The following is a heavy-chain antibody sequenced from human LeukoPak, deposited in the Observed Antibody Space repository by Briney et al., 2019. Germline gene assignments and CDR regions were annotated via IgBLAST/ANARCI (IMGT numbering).Heavy chain of an antibody. J-gene: IGHJ4*02. Sequence: KPGESLKISCKGSGYSFTNYWIGWVRQMPGKGLEWMGVIYPGDSGTKYSPSFQGQATISVDKSISTAYLQWSSLKASDTAMYYCARRAEYCSSTTCPLDHWGQGTLVTVSS. D-gene: IGHD2-2*01. CDR1: GYSFTNYW. CDR2: IYPGDSGT. CDR3: ARRAEYCSSTTCPLDH. V-gene: IGHV5-51*01.